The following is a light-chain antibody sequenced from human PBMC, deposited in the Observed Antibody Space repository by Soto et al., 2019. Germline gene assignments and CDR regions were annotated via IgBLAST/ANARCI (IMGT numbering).Light chain of an antibody. V-gene: IGLV2-18*02. CDR3: SSYTSSSTYV. CDR1: SSDVGSYNR. CDR2: EVS. Sequence: QSALTQPPSVFESPGQSVAISCTGTSSDVGSYNRVSWYQQPPGPAPKLLIYEVSDRPSGVPDRFSGSKSGNTASLTISGLQAEYEADYYCSSYTSSSTYVFGTGTKVTVL. J-gene: IGLJ1*01.